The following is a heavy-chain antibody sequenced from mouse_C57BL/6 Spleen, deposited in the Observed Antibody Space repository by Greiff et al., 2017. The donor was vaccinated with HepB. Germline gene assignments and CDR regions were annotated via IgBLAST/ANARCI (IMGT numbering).Heavy chain of an antibody. Sequence: QVQLKQSGAELVMPGASVKLSCKASGYTFTSYWMHWVKQRPGQGLEWIGEIDPSDSYTNYNQKFKGKSTLTVDKSSSTAYMQLSSLTSEDSAVYYCATVGGYAMDYWGQGTSVTVSS. J-gene: IGHJ4*01. V-gene: IGHV1-69*01. CDR3: ATVGGYAMDY. CDR1: GYTFTSYW. D-gene: IGHD1-1*02. CDR2: IDPSDSYT.